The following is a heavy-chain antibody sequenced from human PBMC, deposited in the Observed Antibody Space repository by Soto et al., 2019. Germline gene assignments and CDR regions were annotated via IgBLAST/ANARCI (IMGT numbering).Heavy chain of an antibody. V-gene: IGHV3-48*02. CDR2: ISSSSSTI. CDR3: ARQVCSSSSCFYYYGLDV. D-gene: IGHD2-2*01. J-gene: IGHJ6*02. CDR1: GFIFSRYS. Sequence: GGSLRLSCAASGFIFSRYSMNWVRQAPGKGLDLVSYISSSSSTIYYADSVRGQFTISRDNAKNSLYLQMNRLRDEDTAVYYCARQVCSSSSCFYYYGLDVWGQGTTVTVSS.